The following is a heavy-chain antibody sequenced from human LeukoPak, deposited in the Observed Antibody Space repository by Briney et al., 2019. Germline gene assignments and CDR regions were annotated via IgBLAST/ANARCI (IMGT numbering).Heavy chain of an antibody. CDR3: TREHDKPMMHWYFSL. V-gene: IGHV1-8*01. CDR1: VYTFTNFV. D-gene: IGHD1/OR15-1a*01. CDR2: MNPSSGDT. Sequence: GASLKVSCKASVYTFTNFVINWVRQATGQGPEWMGWMNPSSGDTGIAQKFQGRLTLTRDTSLSTAYMELSHLTSEDTAIYFCTREHDKPMMHWYFSLWGGGSLVTVSS. J-gene: IGHJ2*01.